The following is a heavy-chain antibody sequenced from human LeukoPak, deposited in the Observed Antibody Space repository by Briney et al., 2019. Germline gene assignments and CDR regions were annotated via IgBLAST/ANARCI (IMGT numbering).Heavy chain of an antibody. D-gene: IGHD3-22*01. CDR3: ARRSGYYFIDY. J-gene: IGHJ4*02. CDR2: IYHSGST. CDR1: GYSISSGYY. V-gene: IGHV4-38-2*02. Sequence: SETLSLTCTVSGYSISSGYYWGWIRQPPGKGLEWIGGIYHSGSTYYNPSLKSRVIISVDTSKNQFSLKLSSVTAADTAVYYCARRSGYYFIDYWGQGTLVTVSS.